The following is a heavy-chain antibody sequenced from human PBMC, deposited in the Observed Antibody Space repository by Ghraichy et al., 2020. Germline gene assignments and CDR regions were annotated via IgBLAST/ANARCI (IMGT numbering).Heavy chain of an antibody. CDR2: INHSGIT. J-gene: IGHJ3*02. CDR1: GGSFSGYY. Sequence: SETLSLTCAVYGGSFSGYYWSWIRQPPGKGLEWIGEINHSGITNYNPSLKSRVTISVDTSKNQFSLKLSSVTAADTAVYYCATSQRRRAFDIWGQGTMVTVSS. V-gene: IGHV4-34*01. CDR3: ATSQRRRAFDI. D-gene: IGHD1-1*01.